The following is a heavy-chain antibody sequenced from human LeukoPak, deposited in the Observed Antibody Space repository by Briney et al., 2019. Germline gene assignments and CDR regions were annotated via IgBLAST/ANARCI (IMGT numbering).Heavy chain of an antibody. Sequence: LETLSLTCTVSAGSIRTFYWTWFRQPAGKGLEWIGRINYSGSTNYNPSLRGRVSMSVDRPKNQFSLTLNSVTAADTAAYYCAREGGDPRWLDPWGQGTLVTVSS. V-gene: IGHV4-4*07. CDR3: AREGGDPRWLDP. D-gene: IGHD6-25*01. CDR1: AGSIRTFY. J-gene: IGHJ5*02. CDR2: INYSGST.